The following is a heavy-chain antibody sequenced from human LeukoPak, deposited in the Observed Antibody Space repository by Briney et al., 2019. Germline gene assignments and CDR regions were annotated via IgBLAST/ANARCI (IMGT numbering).Heavy chain of an antibody. V-gene: IGHV3-30*02. CDR1: GFTFSSYG. CDR2: TRYDGSNK. J-gene: IGHJ4*02. CDR3: AKEIAVAGTFDY. Sequence: GGSLRLSCAASGFTFSSYGMHWVRQAPGKGLEWVAFTRYDGSNKYYADSVKGRFTISRDNSKNTLYLKMNSLRAEDTAVYYCAKEIAVAGTFDYWGQGTLVTVSS. D-gene: IGHD6-19*01.